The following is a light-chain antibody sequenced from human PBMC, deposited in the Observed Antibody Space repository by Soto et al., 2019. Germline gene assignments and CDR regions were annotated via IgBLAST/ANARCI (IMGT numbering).Light chain of an antibody. J-gene: IGLJ1*01. CDR3: CSHTTNYTHV. Sequence: QLVLTHPASLSGSPGPSLTIPCTGTHSDIGTYNYVSWYQQHPGKAPQIIIFEVANRPIGIPHRFSGSKSGNTASLTISGLQAEDEADYYCCSHTTNYTHVFGTGTKVTVL. V-gene: IGLV2-14*03. CDR2: EVA. CDR1: HSDIGTYNY.